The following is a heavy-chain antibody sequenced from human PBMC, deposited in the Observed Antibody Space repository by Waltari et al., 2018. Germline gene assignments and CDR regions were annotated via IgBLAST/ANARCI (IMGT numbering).Heavy chain of an antibody. CDR1: GYTFTAYY. D-gene: IGHD3-9*01. Sequence: QVHLVQSGAEVKKPGASVKVSCKASGYTFTAYYMHWVRQAPGQGLEWMGWINPNSGATNYAQKFKGRVTMTRDTSITTAYMELSSLRSNDTAVYYCARESPLSGYSEGWFDPWGQGALVTVSS. CDR3: ARESPLSGYSEGWFDP. J-gene: IGHJ5*02. V-gene: IGHV1-2*02. CDR2: INPNSGAT.